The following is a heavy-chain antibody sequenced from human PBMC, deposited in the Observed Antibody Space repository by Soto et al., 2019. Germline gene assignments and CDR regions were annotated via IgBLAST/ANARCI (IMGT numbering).Heavy chain of an antibody. CDR3: MRHLGNYGDWAFDY. Sequence: QLQLQESGPGLVKPSETLSLTCTVSGGSISSSSHYWDWTRQPPGKGLEWLASIYSSGRTYYNSPLKSRVTISVDTSKNQFFLKLSAVTAADTAVYYCMRHLGNYGDWAFDYWGQGILVTVS. CDR1: GGSISSSSHY. V-gene: IGHV4-39*01. J-gene: IGHJ4*02. D-gene: IGHD4-17*01. CDR2: IYSSGRT.